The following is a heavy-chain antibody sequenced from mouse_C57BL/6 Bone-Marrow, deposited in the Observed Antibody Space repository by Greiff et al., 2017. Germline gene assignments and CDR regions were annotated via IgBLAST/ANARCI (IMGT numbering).Heavy chain of an antibody. J-gene: IGHJ3*01. Sequence: VQLVESGGGLVQPKGSLKLSCAASGFSFNTYAMNWVRQAPGKGLEWVARIRSKSNNYATYYADSVKDRFTISRDDSESMLYLQMNNLKTEDTAMYYCVRGLYDYGSWFAYWGQGTLVTVSA. CDR3: VRGLYDYGSWFAY. V-gene: IGHV10-1*01. D-gene: IGHD2-4*01. CDR1: GFSFNTYA. CDR2: IRSKSNNYAT.